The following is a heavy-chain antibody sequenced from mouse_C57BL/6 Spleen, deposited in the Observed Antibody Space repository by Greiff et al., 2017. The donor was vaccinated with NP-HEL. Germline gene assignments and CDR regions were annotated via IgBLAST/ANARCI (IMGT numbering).Heavy chain of an antibody. V-gene: IGHV1-61*01. Sequence: QVQLQQPGAELVRPGSSVKLSCKASGYTFTSYWMDWVKQRPGQGLEWIGNIYPSDSETHYNQKFKDKATLTVDKSSSTAYMQLSSLTSEDSAVYYCAREGWLLLDYWGQGTTLTVSS. CDR2: IYPSDSET. CDR1: GYTFTSYW. J-gene: IGHJ2*01. D-gene: IGHD2-3*01. CDR3: AREGWLLLDY.